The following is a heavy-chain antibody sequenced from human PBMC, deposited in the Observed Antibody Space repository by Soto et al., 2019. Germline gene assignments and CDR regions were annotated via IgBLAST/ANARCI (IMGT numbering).Heavy chain of an antibody. J-gene: IGHJ3*02. CDR3: TTVWTPTDDAFDI. CDR1: GFTFSSYA. CDR2: ISGSGGST. Sequence: GGSLRLSCAASGFTFSSYAMSWVRQAPGKGLEWVSAISGSGGSTYYADSVKGRFTISRDNSKNTLYLQMNSLRAEDTAVYYCTTVWTPTDDAFDIWGQGTMVTVSS. V-gene: IGHV3-23*01. D-gene: IGHD2-21*02.